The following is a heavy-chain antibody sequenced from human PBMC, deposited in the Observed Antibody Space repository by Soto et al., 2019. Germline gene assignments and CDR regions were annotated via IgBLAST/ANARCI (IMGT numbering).Heavy chain of an antibody. D-gene: IGHD6-6*01. J-gene: IGHJ3*02. Sequence: SETLSLTCTVSGGSISSGDYYWSWIRQPPGKGLEWIGYIYYSGSTYYNPSLKSRVTISVDTSKNQFSLKLSSVTAADTAVYYCARAGIAALPRALRDAFDIWGQGAMVTVSS. CDR3: ARAGIAALPRALRDAFDI. V-gene: IGHV4-30-4*01. CDR2: IYYSGST. CDR1: GGSISSGDYY.